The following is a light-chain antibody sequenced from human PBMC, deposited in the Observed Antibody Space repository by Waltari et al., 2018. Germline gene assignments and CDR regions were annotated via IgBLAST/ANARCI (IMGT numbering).Light chain of an antibody. CDR2: GAS. CDR1: QSLSSTY. V-gene: IGKV3-20*01. J-gene: IGKJ2*01. CDR3: QQYNKSPYT. Sequence: EIVLTQSPGTLSLSPGERATLSCRASQSLSSTYLAWYQLKPGQAPRLLIYGASSRAAGSPERFSGSGSGTDFTLTINRLEPEDFAVYYCQQYNKSPYTFGQGTKLRIK.